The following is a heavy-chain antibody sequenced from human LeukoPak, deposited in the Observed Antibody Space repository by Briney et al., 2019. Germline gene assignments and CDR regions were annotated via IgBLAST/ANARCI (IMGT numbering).Heavy chain of an antibody. D-gene: IGHD6-19*01. V-gene: IGHV3-33*01. Sequence: GRSLRLSCAASGFTFSSYGMHWVRQAPGKGLEWVAVIWYDGSNKYYADSVKGRFTISRDNSKNTLYLQMNSLRAEDTAVYYCARAPAQWLVQYFDDWGQGTLVTVSS. CDR3: ARAPAQWLVQYFDD. CDR2: IWYDGSNK. CDR1: GFTFSSYG. J-gene: IGHJ4*02.